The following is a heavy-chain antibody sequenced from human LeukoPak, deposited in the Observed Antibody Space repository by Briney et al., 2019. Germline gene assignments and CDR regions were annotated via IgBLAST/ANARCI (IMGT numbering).Heavy chain of an antibody. CDR1: GGSISSGGYY. V-gene: IGHV4-31*03. J-gene: IGHJ4*02. Sequence: SETLPLTCTVSGGSISSGGYYWSWIRQHPGKGLEWIGYIYYSGSTYYNPSLKSRVTISVDTSKNQFSLKLSSVTAADTAVYYCAREVGRFGDAADAFDIWGQGTLVTVSS. CDR2: IYYSGST. D-gene: IGHD3-10*01. CDR3: AREVGRFGDAADAFDI.